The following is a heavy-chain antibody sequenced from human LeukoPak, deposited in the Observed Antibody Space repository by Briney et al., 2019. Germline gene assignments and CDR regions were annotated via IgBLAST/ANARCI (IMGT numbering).Heavy chain of an antibody. CDR2: IYTSGST. Sequence: PSETLSLTCSVSGGSISSYYWGWVRQPAGKGLEWVGRIYTSGSTNYNPSLRSRVTMSVDTSKNQFSLKLSSVTAADTAVYYCARDQVGTTLDYFDYWGQGTLVTVSS. V-gene: IGHV4-4*07. J-gene: IGHJ4*02. CDR1: GGSISSYY. CDR3: ARDQVGTTLDYFDY. D-gene: IGHD1-26*01.